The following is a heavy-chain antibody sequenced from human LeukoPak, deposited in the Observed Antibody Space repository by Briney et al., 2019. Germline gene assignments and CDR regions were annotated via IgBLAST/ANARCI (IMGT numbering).Heavy chain of an antibody. Sequence: SETLSLTCTVSGGSISSGGYYWSWIRQPAGKGLEWIGRMYTSGNTNYNPSLKSRATISVDTSKNQFSLELSSVTAEDTAFYYCARDDLLHRNWFDPWGQGTLVTVSS. V-gene: IGHV4-61*02. CDR3: ARDDLLHRNWFDP. CDR1: GGSISSGGYY. J-gene: IGHJ5*02. D-gene: IGHD3-22*01. CDR2: MYTSGNT.